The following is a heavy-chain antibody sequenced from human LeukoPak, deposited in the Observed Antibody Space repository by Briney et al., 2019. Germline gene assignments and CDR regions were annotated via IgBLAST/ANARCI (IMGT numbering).Heavy chain of an antibody. V-gene: IGHV1-69*06. D-gene: IGHD3-10*01. CDR2: IIPIFGTA. CDR1: GGTFSSYA. Sequence: GASVKVSCKASGGTFSSYAISWVRQAPGQGLEWMGGIIPIFGTANYAQKFQGRVTITADKSTSTAYMELSSLRSEDTAVYYCARGLWFGELYYYYYMDVWGKGTTVTVSS. CDR3: ARGLWFGELYYYYYMDV. J-gene: IGHJ6*03.